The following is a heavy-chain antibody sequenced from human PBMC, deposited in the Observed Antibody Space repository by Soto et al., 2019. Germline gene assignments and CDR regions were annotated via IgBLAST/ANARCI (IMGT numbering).Heavy chain of an antibody. Sequence: PSETLSLTCTVSCGSISSGGYYWSWIRQHPGKGLEWIGYIYYSGSTYYNPSLKSRVTISVDTSKNQFSLKLSSVTAADTAVYYCARDGCSGGSCYGWFDPWGQGTLVTVSS. D-gene: IGHD2-15*01. CDR2: IYYSGST. CDR1: CGSISSGGYY. CDR3: ARDGCSGGSCYGWFDP. V-gene: IGHV4-31*03. J-gene: IGHJ5*02.